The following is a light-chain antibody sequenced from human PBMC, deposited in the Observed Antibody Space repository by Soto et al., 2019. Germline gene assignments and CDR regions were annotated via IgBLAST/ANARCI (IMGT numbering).Light chain of an antibody. Sequence: DIQMTQSPSSLSASVGDRVTITCQASHDITSYLNWYQHKPGKAPKLLIYDASILEAGVPSRFSGSGSGTEFTLSISSLQSTDFAVYYCQQYYDWPSLTFGGGTKVEIK. J-gene: IGKJ4*01. CDR3: QQYYDWPSLT. V-gene: IGKV1-33*01. CDR1: HDITSY. CDR2: DAS.